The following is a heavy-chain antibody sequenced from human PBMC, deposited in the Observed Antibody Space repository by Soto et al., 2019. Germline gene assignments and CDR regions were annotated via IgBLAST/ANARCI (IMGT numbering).Heavy chain of an antibody. V-gene: IGHV4-30-2*06. J-gene: IGHJ6*02. CDR3: ARAFYGVDL. Sequence: SETLSLTCTVSCGSITSGGYSWSWIRQSPGQGLEWIGYIYQSGSAFYNPSLKTRATILVDRSKNQFSLNLTSVTAADAAVYYCARAFYGVDLWGQGTTVTVSS. CDR1: CGSITSGGYS. CDR2: IYQSGSA.